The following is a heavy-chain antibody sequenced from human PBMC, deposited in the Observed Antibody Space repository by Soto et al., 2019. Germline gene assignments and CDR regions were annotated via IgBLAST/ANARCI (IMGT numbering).Heavy chain of an antibody. J-gene: IGHJ4*02. Sequence: ASVRVSCKASGYTFTTYDINWVRQTPGQGREWMGWVSPHSGSTGFAQKFKGRLTMTTNTTITTAYMDRISLRSDDSAVYFCARGGYSSSWEFDFWGQGTLVTVSS. V-gene: IGHV1-8*01. CDR3: ARGGYSSSWEFDF. CDR2: VSPHSGST. CDR1: GYTFTTYD. D-gene: IGHD6-6*01.